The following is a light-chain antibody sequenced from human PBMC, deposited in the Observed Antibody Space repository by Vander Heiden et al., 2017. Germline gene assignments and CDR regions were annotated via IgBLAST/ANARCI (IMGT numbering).Light chain of an antibody. V-gene: IGKV1-6*01. CDR1: QGIRND. CDR3: LQDYNYPWT. J-gene: IGKJ1*01. Sequence: AIPTTQSPPSLSASVGDRVTITCRASQGIRNDLGWYQQKPGKAPKLLIYAASSLQSGVPSRFSGSGSGTDFTLTISSLQPEDFATYYCLQDYNYPWTFGQGTKVEIK. CDR2: AAS.